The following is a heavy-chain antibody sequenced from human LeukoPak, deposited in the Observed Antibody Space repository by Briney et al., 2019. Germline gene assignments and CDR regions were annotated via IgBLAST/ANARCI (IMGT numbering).Heavy chain of an antibody. Sequence: ASVKVACKASGYIFSDYGFAWVRQAPGQGLEWMGWISTYNGNTKYAQMLQGRVTMATDTSTSTAFLELRSLRSDDTAVYYCAREDTSGYFGYWGQGTLVTVSS. CDR2: ISTYNGNT. CDR3: AREDTSGYFGY. D-gene: IGHD3-22*01. V-gene: IGHV1-18*01. CDR1: GYIFSDYG. J-gene: IGHJ4*02.